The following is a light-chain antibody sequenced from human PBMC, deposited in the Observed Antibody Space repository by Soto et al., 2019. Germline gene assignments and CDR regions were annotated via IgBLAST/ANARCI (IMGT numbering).Light chain of an antibody. J-gene: IGKJ4*01. V-gene: IGKV1-12*01. CDR2: AAS. CDR3: KQSRSFPLT. CDR1: QDLDRW. Sequence: DIQMTQSPSSLSASVGDRVTITCRASQDLDRWLAWYQQKPGEAPKVLIFAASSLQSGLPSRFSGGGSGTDFSLTISSLQPEDFATYYCKQSRSFPLTFGGGTKVETK.